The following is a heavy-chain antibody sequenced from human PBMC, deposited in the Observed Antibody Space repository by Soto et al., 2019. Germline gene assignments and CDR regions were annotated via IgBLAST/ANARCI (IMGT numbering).Heavy chain of an antibody. Sequence: LRLSCQASGFNFDNYGMHWVRQTPGKGLEWVAVIPYDGSFQYYADSVKGRFTISRDNSKNTLSLQLKTLRPEDTAVYYCARDQLILPAHDFFYGSDVWGQGAKVTSP. V-gene: IGHV3-30*03. D-gene: IGHD2-15*01. J-gene: IGHJ6*02. CDR1: GFNFDNYG. CDR2: IPYDGSFQ. CDR3: ARDQLILPAHDFFYGSDV.